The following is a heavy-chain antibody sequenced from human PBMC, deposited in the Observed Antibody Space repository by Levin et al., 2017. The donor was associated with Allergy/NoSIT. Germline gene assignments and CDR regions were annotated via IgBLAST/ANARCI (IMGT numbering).Heavy chain of an antibody. J-gene: IGHJ6*02. V-gene: IGHV1-69*01. Sequence: GGSLRLSCKASGGTFRGYAFTWVRQAPGQGLEWMGGIIPILGTPNYAQKNQGRVTILADESTSTAYMELTNLTSEDTAVYYCATTMVGANNGLDVWGQGTTVTVSS. CDR2: IIPILGTP. CDR3: ATTMVGANNGLDV. CDR1: GGTFRGYA. D-gene: IGHD1-26*01.